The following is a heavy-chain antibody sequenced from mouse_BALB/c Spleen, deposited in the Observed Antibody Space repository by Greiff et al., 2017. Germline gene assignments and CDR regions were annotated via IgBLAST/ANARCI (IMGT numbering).Heavy chain of an antibody. Sequence: QVQLQQSGAELVRPGTSVKVSCKASGYAFTNYLIEWVKQRPGQGLEWIGVINPGSGGTNYNEKFKGKATLTADKSSSTAYMQLSSLTSDDSAVYFCAFYEGYLYAMDYWGQGTSVTVSS. CDR3: AFYEGYLYAMDY. V-gene: IGHV1-54*03. J-gene: IGHJ4*01. CDR1: GYAFTNYL. CDR2: INPGSGGT. D-gene: IGHD2-3*01.